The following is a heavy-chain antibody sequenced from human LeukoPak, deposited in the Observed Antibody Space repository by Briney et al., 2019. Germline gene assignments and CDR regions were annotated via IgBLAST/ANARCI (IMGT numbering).Heavy chain of an antibody. V-gene: IGHV4-4*02. Sequence: SGTLSLTCAVSGDSISSSNWWTWVRQPPGKGLEWIGEIYHSGSTNYNPSLKRRVTISVDKSNNHFSLKLTSVTAADTAVYYCARQSGYSNGFDYWGQGTLVTVSS. CDR3: ARQSGYSNGFDY. D-gene: IGHD5-18*01. J-gene: IGHJ4*02. CDR2: IYHSGST. CDR1: GDSISSSNW.